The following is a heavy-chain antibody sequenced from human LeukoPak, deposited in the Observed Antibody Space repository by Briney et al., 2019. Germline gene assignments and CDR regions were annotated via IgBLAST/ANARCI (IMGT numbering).Heavy chain of an antibody. CDR3: AKSHSVGYRGYFDY. Sequence: GGSLRLSCAASGFTFTTYAMSWVRQAPGKGLEWVSTISDSGASTYYADSVKGRFTITRDNSKNTLYLQMNSLRAEDTAVYYCAKSHSVGYRGYFDYWGQGTLVTVSS. CDR1: GFTFTTYA. D-gene: IGHD5-12*01. V-gene: IGHV3-23*01. CDR2: ISDSGAST. J-gene: IGHJ4*02.